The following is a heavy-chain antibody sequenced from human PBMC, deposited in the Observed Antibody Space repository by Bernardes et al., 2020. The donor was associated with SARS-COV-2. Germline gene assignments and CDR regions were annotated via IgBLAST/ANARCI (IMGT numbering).Heavy chain of an antibody. CDR2: ISSSSSTI. V-gene: IGHV3-48*04. J-gene: IGHJ4*02. CDR3: ARGLGYCSSTSCYYLRVVDY. CDR1: GFTFSSYS. D-gene: IGHD2-2*01. Sequence: GGSLRLSCAASGFTFSSYSMNWVRQAPGKGLEWVSYISSSSSTIYYADSVKGRFTISRDNAKNSLYLQMNSLRAEDTAVYYCARGLGYCSSTSCYYLRVVDYWGQGTLVTVSS.